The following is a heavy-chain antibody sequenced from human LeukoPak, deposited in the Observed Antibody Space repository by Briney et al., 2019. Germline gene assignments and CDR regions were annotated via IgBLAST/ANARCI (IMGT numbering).Heavy chain of an antibody. CDR1: GYSISSGYY. Sequence: PSETLSLTCAVSGYSISSGYYWGWIRQPPGKGLEWIGSNYHSGSTYYNPSLKSRVTISVDTSKNQFSLKLSSVTAADTAVYYCARDSWGGYYMGNWFDPWGQGTLVTVSS. V-gene: IGHV4-38-2*02. J-gene: IGHJ5*02. CDR2: NYHSGST. CDR3: ARDSWGGYYMGNWFDP. D-gene: IGHD3-3*01.